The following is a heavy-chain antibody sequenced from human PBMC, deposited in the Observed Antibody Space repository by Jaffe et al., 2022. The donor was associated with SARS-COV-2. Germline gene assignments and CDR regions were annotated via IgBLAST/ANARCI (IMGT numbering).Heavy chain of an antibody. J-gene: IGHJ5*02. D-gene: IGHD6-19*01. V-gene: IGHV3-21*02. Sequence: EVQLVESGGGLVKPGGSLRLSCAASGFSFSSYTMNWVRQAPGKGLEWVSSISSSSSYKYYADSVKGRFTISRDNAKNSLYLQMNSLRVEDTAVYYCARMYSSGWDPWGQGTLVTVSS. CDR2: ISSSSSYK. CDR3: ARMYSSGWDP. CDR1: GFSFSSYT.